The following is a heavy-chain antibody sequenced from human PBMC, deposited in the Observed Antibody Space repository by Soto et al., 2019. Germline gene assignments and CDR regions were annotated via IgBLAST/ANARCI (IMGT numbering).Heavy chain of an antibody. V-gene: IGHV1-2*02. Sequence: QVQLVQSGAEVKKPGASVKVSCKVSGFDFNAYYIHWVRQAPRQGFEWMGCSNVNRGESQDAQKFHGRSTLTRETSTKSASLELTGLTADATAHYFWAREYYLAFWGQEPW. CDR2: SNVNRGES. CDR3: AREYYLAF. D-gene: IGHD3-10*01. CDR1: GFDFNAYY. J-gene: IGHJ4*01.